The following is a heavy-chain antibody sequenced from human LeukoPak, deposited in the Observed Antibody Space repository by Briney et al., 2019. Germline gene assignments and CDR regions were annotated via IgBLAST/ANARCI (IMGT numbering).Heavy chain of an antibody. CDR2: TYYSGST. V-gene: IGHV4-61*01. J-gene: IGHJ6*02. CDR1: GGSISSSNYY. D-gene: IGHD4-17*01. CDR3: ARDSSTFYGDYEGYGMDV. Sequence: PSETLSLTCTVSGGSISSSNYYWGWIRQPPGKGLEWIGYTYYSGSTNYNPSLKSRVTISVDTSKNQFSLKLSSVTAADTAVYYCARDSSTFYGDYEGYGMDVWGQGTTVTVSS.